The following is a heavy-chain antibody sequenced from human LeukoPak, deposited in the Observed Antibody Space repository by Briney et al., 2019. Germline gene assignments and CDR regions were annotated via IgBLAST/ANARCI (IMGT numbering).Heavy chain of an antibody. J-gene: IGHJ3*02. CDR2: IKQDGSEK. CDR3: ASTHNYAGVDAFDI. D-gene: IGHD1-1*01. Sequence: PGGSLRLSCAASGFTFSSYWMSWVRQAPGKGLEWVANIKQDGSEKYYVDSVKGRFTISRDNAKNSLYLQMNSLRAEDTAVYYCASTHNYAGVDAFDIWGQGTMVTVSS. CDR1: GFTFSSYW. V-gene: IGHV3-7*01.